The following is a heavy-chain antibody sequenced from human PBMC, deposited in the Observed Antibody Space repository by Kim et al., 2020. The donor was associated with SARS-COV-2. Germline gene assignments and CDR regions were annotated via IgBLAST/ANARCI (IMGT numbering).Heavy chain of an antibody. Sequence: ASVKVSCKAYGYTFSSYAIRWLRQAPGQRLEWMGWVIPANGKAQYAQKFQGRVTITRDTSANTAYMELRRLTTKDTAIYYCARDMGPRVYDYWRQGHRVTVSS. CDR2: VIPANGKA. V-gene: IGHV1-3*01. D-gene: IGHD3-10*01. J-gene: IGHJ4*02. CDR1: GYTFSSYA. CDR3: ARDMGPRVYDY.